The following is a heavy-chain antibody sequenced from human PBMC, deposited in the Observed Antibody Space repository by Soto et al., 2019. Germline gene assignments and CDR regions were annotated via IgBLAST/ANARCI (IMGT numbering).Heavy chain of an antibody. J-gene: IGHJ6*02. V-gene: IGHV3-21*04. CDR3: AKDRSSGSPYYGMDF. D-gene: IGHD3-10*01. CDR1: GFTFSSYN. Sequence: GGSLRLSCAASGFTFSSYNINWVRQAPGKGLEWVSAITTGGEYRFYADSVKGRFTISRDNAKNSLYLQMNSLRPEDTAVYYCAKDRSSGSPYYGMDFWGQGTMVTVSS. CDR2: ITTGGEYR.